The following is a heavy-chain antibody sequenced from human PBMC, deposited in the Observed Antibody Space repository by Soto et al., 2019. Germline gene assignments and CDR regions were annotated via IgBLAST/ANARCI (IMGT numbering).Heavy chain of an antibody. CDR2: MFTTCTT. Sequence: PGGSLRLSCAASGFAVGGFYMNWVRQAPGKGLEWVSVMFTTCTTYYADSVKGRFTISRDDSKNTLYLQMNSLRAEDTAVYYCARERYSYGFDYWGQGTVVTVSS. CDR3: ARERYSYGFDY. V-gene: IGHV3-53*01. D-gene: IGHD5-18*01. CDR1: GFAVGGFY. J-gene: IGHJ4*02.